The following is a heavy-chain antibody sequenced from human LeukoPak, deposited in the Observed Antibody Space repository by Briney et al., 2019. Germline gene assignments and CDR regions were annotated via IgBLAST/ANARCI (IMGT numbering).Heavy chain of an antibody. CDR3: ARNRGYSYGHGWFDP. D-gene: IGHD5-18*01. CDR1: GGSISSSSYY. CDR2: IYYSGST. J-gene: IGHJ5*02. V-gene: IGHV4-39*07. Sequence: SETLSLTCTVSGGSISSSSYYWGWIRQPPGKGLEWIGSIYYSGSTYYNPSLKSRVTISVDTSKNQFSLKLSSVTAADTAVYYCARNRGYSYGHGWFDPWGQGTLVTVSS.